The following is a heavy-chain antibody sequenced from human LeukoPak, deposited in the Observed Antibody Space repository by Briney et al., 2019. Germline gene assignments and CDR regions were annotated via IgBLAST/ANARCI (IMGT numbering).Heavy chain of an antibody. Sequence: GASVKVSCKASGYTFTGYYMHWVRQAPGQGLEWMGWINPNSGGTNYAQKFQGWVTMTRDTSISTAYMELRSLRSDDTAVYYCARDERVYSYGLYYYYGMDVWGQGTTVTVSS. CDR1: GYTFTGYY. CDR2: INPNSGGT. J-gene: IGHJ6*02. CDR3: ARDERVYSYGLYYYYGMDV. V-gene: IGHV1-2*04. D-gene: IGHD5-18*01.